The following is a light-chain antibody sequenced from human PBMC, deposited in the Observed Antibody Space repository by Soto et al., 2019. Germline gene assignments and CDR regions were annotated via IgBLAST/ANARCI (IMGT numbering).Light chain of an antibody. Sequence: QSALTQPASVSGSPGQSITISCTGTNSDVGGYNYVSWYQQNPGKAPKLMIYEVTNRPSGVSNRFSGSKSGNTASLTITGLQADDEADYYCSTFGGTGVFGTGTKLTVL. CDR2: EVT. CDR3: STFGGTGV. V-gene: IGLV2-14*01. J-gene: IGLJ1*01. CDR1: NSDVGGYNY.